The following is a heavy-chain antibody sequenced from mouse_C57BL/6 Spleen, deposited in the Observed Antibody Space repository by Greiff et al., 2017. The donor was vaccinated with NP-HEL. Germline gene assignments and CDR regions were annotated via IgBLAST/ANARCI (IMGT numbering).Heavy chain of an antibody. D-gene: IGHD1-1*01. V-gene: IGHV5-6*01. CDR1: GFTFSSYG. J-gene: IGHJ4*01. Sequence: EVQGVESGGDLVKPGGSLKLSCAASGFTFSSYGMSWVRQTPDKRLEWVATISSGGSYTYYPDSVKGRFTISRDNAKNTLYLQMSSLKSEDTAMYYCARSGSRYWGQGTSVTVSS. CDR2: ISSGGSYT. CDR3: ARSGSRY.